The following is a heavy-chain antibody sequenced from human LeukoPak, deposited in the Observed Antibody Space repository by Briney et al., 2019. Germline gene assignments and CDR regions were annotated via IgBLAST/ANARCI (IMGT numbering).Heavy chain of an antibody. CDR1: GYTFSNFG. CDR2: IIPIFGTA. D-gene: IGHD2-21*02. J-gene: IGHJ4*02. V-gene: IGHV1-69*13. Sequence: SVKVSCKASGYTFSNFGISWVRQAPGQGLEWMGGIIPIFGTANYAQKFQGRVTITADESTSTAYMELSSLRSEDTAVYYCARGYCGGDCYSGLPFDYWGQGTLVTVSS. CDR3: ARGYCGGDCYSGLPFDY.